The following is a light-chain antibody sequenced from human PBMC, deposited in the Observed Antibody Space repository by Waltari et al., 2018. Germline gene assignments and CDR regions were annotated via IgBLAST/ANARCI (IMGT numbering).Light chain of an antibody. CDR2: EVS. J-gene: IGLJ3*02. CDR3: SSYADSNNLV. Sequence: QSALIQPPSASGSPGQSVTISCTGTSSDVGGYNYVSWYQQHPGKAPKVMIYEVSKRPSGVPDRFSGSKSGNTASLTVSGLQAEDEADYYCSSYADSNNLVFGGGTKLTVL. V-gene: IGLV2-8*01. CDR1: SSDVGGYNY.